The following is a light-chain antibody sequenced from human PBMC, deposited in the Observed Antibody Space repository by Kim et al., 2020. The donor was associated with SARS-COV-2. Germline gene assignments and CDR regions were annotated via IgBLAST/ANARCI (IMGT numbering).Light chain of an antibody. Sequence: FPGEKATLSCRAIQSVSSSYFAWYQQKPGQAPRLLIYGASSRATGIPDRFSGSGSGTDFTLTISRLEPEDFAVYYCQQYGSSPYSFGQGTKLEI. CDR2: GAS. V-gene: IGKV3-20*01. CDR3: QQYGSSPYS. J-gene: IGKJ2*03. CDR1: QSVSSSY.